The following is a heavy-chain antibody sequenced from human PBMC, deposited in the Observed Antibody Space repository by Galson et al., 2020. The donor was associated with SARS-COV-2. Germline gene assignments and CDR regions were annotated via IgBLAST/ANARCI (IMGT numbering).Heavy chain of an antibody. CDR1: GDSISSSSFH. Sequence: ETSETLSLTCTVSGDSISSSSFHWGWIRQPPGKGLAWIGTMYYSGNSFYNPSLKSRVTISVDTSKNPFSLKLSAMPAADTAVYYCASKPFALFRIHALGYFDYWGQGTLVTVSS. V-gene: IGHV4-39*01. D-gene: IGHD3-16*01. J-gene: IGHJ4*02. CDR3: ASKPFALFRIHALGYFDY. CDR2: MYYSGNS.